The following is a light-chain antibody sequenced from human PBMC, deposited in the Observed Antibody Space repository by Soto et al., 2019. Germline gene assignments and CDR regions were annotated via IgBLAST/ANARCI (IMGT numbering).Light chain of an antibody. Sequence: QSALTQSASVSGAPGQTVTISCTGTSSDVGGDNYVSWYQQQPGKAPKLIIYDVSNRPSGVSTRFSGSKSGNTASLTISGLQAEAEAYYSCCSYTSSGSRVFGGGTKVTVL. J-gene: IGLJ3*02. CDR1: SSDVGGDNY. V-gene: IGLV2-14*01. CDR3: CSYTSSGSRV. CDR2: DVS.